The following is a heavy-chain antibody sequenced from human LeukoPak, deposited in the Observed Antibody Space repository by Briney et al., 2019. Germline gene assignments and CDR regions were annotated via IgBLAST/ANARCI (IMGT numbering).Heavy chain of an antibody. CDR2: ISYDGSNK. CDR1: GFTFSSYA. Sequence: GGSLRLSCAASGFTFSSYAMHWVRQAPGKGLEWVAVISYDGSNKYYADSVKGRFTISRDNSKNTLYLQMNSLRAEDTAVYYCARDLGYCSGGSCYREQWLIVYWGQGTLVTVSS. D-gene: IGHD2-15*01. CDR3: ARDLGYCSGGSCYREQWLIVY. V-gene: IGHV3-30*04. J-gene: IGHJ4*02.